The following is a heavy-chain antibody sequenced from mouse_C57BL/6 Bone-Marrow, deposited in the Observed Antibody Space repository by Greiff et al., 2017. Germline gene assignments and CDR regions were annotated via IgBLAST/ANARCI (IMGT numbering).Heavy chain of an antibody. V-gene: IGHV1-72*01. J-gene: IGHJ2*01. Sequence: QVQLQQPGAELVKPGASVKLSGKASGYTFTSYWMHWVKQRPGRGLDGIGRIDPNSGGTTYNEKFKSKATLTVDKPSSTAYMQLSSPTSEDSAVYYCARSTMVRKGFDYWGQGTTLTVSS. CDR2: IDPNSGGT. CDR3: ARSTMVRKGFDY. D-gene: IGHD2-2*01. CDR1: GYTFTSYW.